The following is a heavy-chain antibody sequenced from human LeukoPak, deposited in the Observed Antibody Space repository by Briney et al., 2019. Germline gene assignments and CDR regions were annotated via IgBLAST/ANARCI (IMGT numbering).Heavy chain of an antibody. V-gene: IGHV3-33*06. Sequence: PGRSLRLSCAASGFTFSSYGMHWVRQAPGKGLEWVAVIWYDGSNKYYADSVKGRFTISRDNSKNTLYLQMNSLSAEDAAVYYCAKGNSASCYSAFDHWGQGTLVTVSS. CDR2: IWYDGSNK. J-gene: IGHJ4*02. CDR1: GFTFSSYG. D-gene: IGHD2-2*02. CDR3: AKGNSASCYSAFDH.